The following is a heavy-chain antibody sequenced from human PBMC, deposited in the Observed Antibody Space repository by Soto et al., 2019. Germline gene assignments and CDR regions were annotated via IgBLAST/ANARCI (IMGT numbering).Heavy chain of an antibody. CDR2: INPYTGGT. J-gene: IGHJ6*02. V-gene: IGHV1-2*02. CDR1: GYTFTGYY. CDR3: ATQFQHCGGDCYRGPYFGMDV. Sequence: ASVKVSCKASGYTFTGYYVLWVRQAPGQGPECMGWINPYTGGTNYAQKFQGRVTMTRDTSISTAYMELSKLISDDTAVYYFATQFQHCGGDCYRGPYFGMDVWGQGTTVTVSS. D-gene: IGHD2-21*02.